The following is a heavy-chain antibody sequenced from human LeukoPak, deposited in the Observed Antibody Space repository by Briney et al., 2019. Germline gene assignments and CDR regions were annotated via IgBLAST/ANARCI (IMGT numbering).Heavy chain of an antibody. V-gene: IGHV3-30*01. J-gene: IGHJ4*02. CDR3: ARAPDSSGYYAPLDH. D-gene: IGHD3-22*01. Sequence: GGSLRLFCAASGFTFSNHAVHWVRQAPGKGLEWVTVIAYDGNNKYYADSVKGRFTISRDNSKNTLYLQMNSLRTEDTAVFYCARAPDSSGYYAPLDHWGQGTLVTVSS. CDR2: IAYDGNNK. CDR1: GFTFSNHA.